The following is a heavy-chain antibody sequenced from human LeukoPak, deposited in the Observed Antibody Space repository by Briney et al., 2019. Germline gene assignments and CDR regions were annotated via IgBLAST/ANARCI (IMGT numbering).Heavy chain of an antibody. V-gene: IGHV6-1*01. CDR3: ARRLTQYDCFDP. D-gene: IGHD2-2*01. Sequence: SQTLSLTCAISGDSVSSNSVTWNWIRQSPSRGLEWLGRIYYRSTWYNDYAVSVRGRITVNPDTSKNQFSLHLNSVTPEDTAVYYCARRLTQYDCFDPWGQGILVTVSS. J-gene: IGHJ5*02. CDR1: GDSVSSNSVT. CDR2: IYYRSTWYN.